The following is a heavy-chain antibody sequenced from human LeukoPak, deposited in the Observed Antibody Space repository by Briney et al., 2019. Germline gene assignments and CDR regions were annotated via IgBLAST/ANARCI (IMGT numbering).Heavy chain of an antibody. CDR1: GFTFDDYA. CDR2: ISWNSGSI. V-gene: IGHV3-9*01. D-gene: IGHD3-3*01. J-gene: IGHJ4*02. CDR3: ARGVRFLEWLGPYYFDY. Sequence: PGGSLRLSCAASGFTFDDYAMHWVRQAPGKGLEWVSGISWNSGSIGYADSVKGRFTISRDNAKNSLYLQMNSLRAEDTALYYCARGVRFLEWLGPYYFDYWGQGTLVIVSS.